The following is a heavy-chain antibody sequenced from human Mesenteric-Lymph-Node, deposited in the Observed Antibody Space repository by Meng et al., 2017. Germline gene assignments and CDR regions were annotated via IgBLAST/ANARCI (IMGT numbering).Heavy chain of an antibody. J-gene: IGHJ5*02. CDR2: INHSGST. CDR3: ARRYGASAYNWFDP. V-gene: IGHV4-34*01. D-gene: IGHD4-17*01. Sequence: QVQLQEPGPGLVKPSETLSPTCAVSGGSISTYYWSWIRQPPGKGLEWIGEINHSGSTNYNPSLKSRVTISVDTSKNQFSLKLSSVTAADTAVYYCARRYGASAYNWFDPWGQGTLVTVSS. CDR1: GGSISTYY.